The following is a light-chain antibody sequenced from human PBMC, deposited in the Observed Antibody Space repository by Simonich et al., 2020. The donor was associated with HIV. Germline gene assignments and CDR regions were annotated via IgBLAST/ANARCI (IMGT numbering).Light chain of an antibody. V-gene: IGLV2-11*01. CDR1: SSDVGGYNY. J-gene: IGLJ3*02. CDR3: SSYTSSNTWV. CDR2: DVN. Sequence: QSALTQPRSVSASPGPSVTISCTGTSSDVGGYNYISWYQHHPGKAPKLMIYDVNKRPSGVSNRFSGSKSGNTASLTISGLQADDEANYYCSSYTSSNTWVFGGGTKLTVL.